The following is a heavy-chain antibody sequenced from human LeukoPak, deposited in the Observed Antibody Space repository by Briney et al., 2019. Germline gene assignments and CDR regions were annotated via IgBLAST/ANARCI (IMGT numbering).Heavy chain of an antibody. Sequence: GGSLRLSCVVSGFGFSDSYMTWIRQTPGKGLEWLAYISGSGSDIYYADSVKGRFTISRDNAKNSLYLQMNSLRAEDTAVYYCARWGNPSYYDFWSGYYSRGDYFDYWGQGTLVTVSS. CDR1: GFGFSDSY. V-gene: IGHV3-11*04. CDR3: ARWGNPSYYDFWSGYYSRGDYFDY. J-gene: IGHJ4*02. D-gene: IGHD3-3*01. CDR2: ISGSGSDI.